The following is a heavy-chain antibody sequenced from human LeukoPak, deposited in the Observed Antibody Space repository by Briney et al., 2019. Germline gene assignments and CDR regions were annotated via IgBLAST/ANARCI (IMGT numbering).Heavy chain of an antibody. CDR2: ISYDGSNK. CDR1: GYTFTGYH. J-gene: IGHJ4*02. V-gene: IGHV3-30-3*01. CDR3: ARGGVVPAAMMAVAGH. D-gene: IGHD2-2*01. Sequence: SCKASGYTFTGYHMHWVRQAPGKGLEWVAVISYDGSNKYYADSVKGRFTISRDNSKNTLYLQMNSLSAEDTAVYYCARGGVVPAAMMAVAGHWGQGTLVTVSS.